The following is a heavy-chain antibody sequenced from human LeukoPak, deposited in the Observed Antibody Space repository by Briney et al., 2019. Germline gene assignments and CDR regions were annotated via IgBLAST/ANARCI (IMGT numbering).Heavy chain of an antibody. V-gene: IGHV3-33*03. CDR1: GFTFSSYG. J-gene: IGHJ6*02. Sequence: QPGGSLRLSCAASGFTFSSYGMHWVRQAPGKGLEWVAVIWYDGSNKYYADSVKGRFTVSRDNSKDTLYLQINSLRDEDTAVYYCARRWLGDPYGMDVWGQGTTVSVSS. CDR3: ARRWLGDPYGMDV. CDR2: IWYDGSNK. D-gene: IGHD3-10*01.